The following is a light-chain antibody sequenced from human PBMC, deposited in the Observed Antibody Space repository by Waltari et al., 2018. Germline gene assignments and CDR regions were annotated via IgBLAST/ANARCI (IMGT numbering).Light chain of an antibody. J-gene: IGLJ2*01. Sequence: QSALTQPASVSGSPGQSITISCTGTSNDVGGYKYVSWYQQHPGKAPKVLIYDVNNRPSGVSNRFSGSKSGNTASLTICGLQAEDEADYFCSSYTSSTSVIFGGGTKVTVL. CDR2: DVN. CDR3: SSYTSSTSVI. V-gene: IGLV2-14*03. CDR1: SNDVGGYKY.